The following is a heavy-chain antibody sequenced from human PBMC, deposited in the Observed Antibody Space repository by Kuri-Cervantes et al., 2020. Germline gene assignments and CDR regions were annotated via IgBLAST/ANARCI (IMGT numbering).Heavy chain of an antibody. CDR2: IIPIFGTA. D-gene: IGHD3-10*01. CDR1: GGTFISYA. Sequence: SVKVSCKASGGTFISYAISWVRQAPGQGLEWMGGIIPIFGTANYAQKFQGRVTITADESTSTAYMELSSLRSEDTAVYYCARPPPGAAYEYWYGMDVWGQGTTVTVSS. J-gene: IGHJ6*02. V-gene: IGHV1-69*13. CDR3: ARPPPGAAYEYWYGMDV.